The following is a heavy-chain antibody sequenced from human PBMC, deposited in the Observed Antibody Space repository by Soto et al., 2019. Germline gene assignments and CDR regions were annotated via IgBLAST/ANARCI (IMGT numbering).Heavy chain of an antibody. D-gene: IGHD3-10*01. CDR1: GFSLSTSGMC. Sequence: SGPTLVNPTQTLTLTCTFSGFSLSTSGMCVSWIRQPPGKALEWLALIDWDDDKYYSTSLKTRLTISKDTSKNQVVLTMTNMDPVDTATYYCARIGGSADNSFGGFDPWGQGTLVTVSS. V-gene: IGHV2-70*01. CDR3: ARIGGSADNSFGGFDP. CDR2: IDWDDDK. J-gene: IGHJ5*02.